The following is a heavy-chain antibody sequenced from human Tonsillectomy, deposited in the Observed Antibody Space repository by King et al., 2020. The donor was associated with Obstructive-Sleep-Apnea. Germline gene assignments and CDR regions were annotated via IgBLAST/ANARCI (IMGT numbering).Heavy chain of an antibody. CDR3: AKVGYYYGMDV. J-gene: IGHJ6*02. Sequence: VQLVESGGGLVQPGRSLRLSCAASGFTFDDYSMHWVRQAPGKGLEWVSGSSWSSGSIGYADSVKVRFTISRDNAKNSLYLQMNSLRAEDTALYYCAKVGYYYGMDVWGQGTTVTVSS. V-gene: IGHV3-9*01. CDR1: GFTFDDYS. CDR2: SSWSSGSI.